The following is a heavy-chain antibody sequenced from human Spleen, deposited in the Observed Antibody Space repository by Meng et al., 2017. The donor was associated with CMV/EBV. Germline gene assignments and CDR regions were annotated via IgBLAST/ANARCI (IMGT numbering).Heavy chain of an antibody. CDR3: AREAPVYDAFDV. J-gene: IGHJ3*01. D-gene: IGHD3-16*01. CDR1: GFAFSSYA. CDR2: IGTGGDT. Sequence: GGSLRLSCAASGFAFSSYALHWVRRAPGKGLEWVSAIGTGGDTYYADSVMGRFTISRDNAKKSLYLQMNSLIAEDMAVYYCAREAPVYDAFDVWGQGTMVTVSS. V-gene: IGHV3-47*02.